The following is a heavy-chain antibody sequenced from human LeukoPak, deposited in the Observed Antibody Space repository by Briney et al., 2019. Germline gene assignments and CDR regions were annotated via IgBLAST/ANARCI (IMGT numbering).Heavy chain of an antibody. CDR1: GGSFSGYY. CDR3: ARRKAEWLVRLRYNWFDP. CDR2: INHSGST. J-gene: IGHJ5*02. V-gene: IGHV4-34*01. Sequence: NPSETLSLTCAVYGGSFSGYYWSWIRQPPGKGLEWIGEINHSGSTNYNPSLKSRVTISVDTSKNQFSLKLSSVTAADTAVYYCARRKAEWLVRLRYNWFDPWGQGTLVTVSS. D-gene: IGHD6-19*01.